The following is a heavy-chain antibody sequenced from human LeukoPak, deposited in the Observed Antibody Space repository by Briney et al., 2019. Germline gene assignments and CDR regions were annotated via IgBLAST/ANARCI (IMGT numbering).Heavy chain of an antibody. CDR1: GGSFSGYY. Sequence: SETLPLTCAVYGGSFSGYYWSWIRQPPGKGLEWIGEINHSGSTNYNPSLKSRVTISVDTSKNQFSLKLSSVTAADTAVYYCARGWGRRRYFDLWGRGTLVTVSS. CDR2: INHSGST. V-gene: IGHV4-34*01. J-gene: IGHJ2*01. D-gene: IGHD7-27*01. CDR3: ARGWGRRRYFDL.